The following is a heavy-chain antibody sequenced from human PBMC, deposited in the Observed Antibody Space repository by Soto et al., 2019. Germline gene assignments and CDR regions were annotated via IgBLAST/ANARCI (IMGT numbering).Heavy chain of an antibody. V-gene: IGHV3-66*04. CDR3: ARHPGYGRCLSFET. D-gene: IGHD3-16*01. CDR1: GFSVSDNY. Sequence: EVQLVESGGGLVQPGGSLRLSCAASGFSVSDNYMSWVRQAPGKGLEWISVIYSSGDTYYADSVKGRLTISRDNSRNKLYLQINDLRVENTAIYCCARHPGYGRCLSFETWGQGIPVPGSS. CDR2: IYSSGDT. J-gene: IGHJ5*02.